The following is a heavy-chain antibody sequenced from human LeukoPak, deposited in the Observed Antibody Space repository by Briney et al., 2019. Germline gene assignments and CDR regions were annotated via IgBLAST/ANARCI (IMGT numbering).Heavy chain of an antibody. CDR3: ARDNSPFPIVGATDFDY. Sequence: GASVKVSCKASGYTFTGYYMHWVRQAPGQALEWMGWINPNSGGTNYAQKFQGRVTMTRDTSISTAYMELSRLRADDTAVYYCARDNSPFPIVGATDFDYWGQGTLVTVSS. J-gene: IGHJ4*02. D-gene: IGHD1-26*01. CDR1: GYTFTGYY. CDR2: INPNSGGT. V-gene: IGHV1-2*02.